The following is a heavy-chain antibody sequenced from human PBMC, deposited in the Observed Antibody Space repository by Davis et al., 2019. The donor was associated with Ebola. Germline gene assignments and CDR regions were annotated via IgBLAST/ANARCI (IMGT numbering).Heavy chain of an antibody. CDR3: VAIRGWFAS. J-gene: IGHJ5*01. CDR1: GDSLHNSRYY. CDR2: VYHTGST. D-gene: IGHD5-24*01. V-gene: IGHV4-39*07. Sequence: PSETLSLTCTVSGDSLHNSRYYWGWIRQSPGTGLEWVGSVYHTGSTYYNSSLTSRVTVSADTSKKQFSLRLNSVTAADTAIYFCVAIRGWFASWGQGLLVIVSS.